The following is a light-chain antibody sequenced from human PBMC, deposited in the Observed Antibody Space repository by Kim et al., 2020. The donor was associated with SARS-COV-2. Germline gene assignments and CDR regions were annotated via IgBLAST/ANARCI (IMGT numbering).Light chain of an antibody. CDR2: QDS. CDR1: KLGDKY. CDR3: QAWDRSTYG. Sequence: SYELTQPPSVSVSPGQTASITCSGDKLGDKYACWYQQKPGQSPVLVIYQDSKRPSGIPERFSGSNSGNTATLTISGTQAMDEADYYCQAWDRSTYGFGTG. J-gene: IGLJ1*01. V-gene: IGLV3-1*01.